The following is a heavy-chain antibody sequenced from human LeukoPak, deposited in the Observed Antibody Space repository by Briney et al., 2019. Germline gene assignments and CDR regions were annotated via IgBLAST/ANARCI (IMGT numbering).Heavy chain of an antibody. Sequence: ASVKVSCKVSGYTLTELSMHWVRQAPGKGLEWMGWISAYNGNTNYAQKLQGRVTMTTDTSTSTAYMGLRSLRSDDTAVYYCAREGGDSGYDWNTDYWGQGTLVTVSS. J-gene: IGHJ4*02. CDR2: ISAYNGNT. CDR3: AREGGDSGYDWNTDY. D-gene: IGHD5-12*01. CDR1: GYTLTELS. V-gene: IGHV1-18*01.